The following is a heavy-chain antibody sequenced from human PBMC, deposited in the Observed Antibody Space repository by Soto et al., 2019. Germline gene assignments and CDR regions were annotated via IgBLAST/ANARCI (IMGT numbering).Heavy chain of an antibody. J-gene: IGHJ3*01. CDR2: ISGHNGKT. CDR1: GYTFTTYG. CDR3: ARERPLEDSPLADAFDV. V-gene: IGHV1-18*01. Sequence: QVHLVQSGAEVKKPGASVKVSCNSSGYTFTTYGVAWVRQVPGQGLEWMGWISGHNGKTFYAQSFQDRVTMTTDTSTSIAYMELRSLRSDDTAVYFCARERPLEDSPLADAFDVWGLGTRVTVSS. D-gene: IGHD1-1*01.